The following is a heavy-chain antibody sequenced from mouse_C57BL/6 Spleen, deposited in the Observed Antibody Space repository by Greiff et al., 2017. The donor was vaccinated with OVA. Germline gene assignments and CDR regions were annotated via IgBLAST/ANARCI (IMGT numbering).Heavy chain of an antibody. V-gene: IGHV5-17*01. CDR2: ISSGSSTI. CDR1: GFTFSDYG. Sequence: EVMLLESGGGLVKPGGSLKLSCAASGFTFSDYGMHWVRQAPEKGLEWVAYISSGSSTIYYADTVKGRFTISRDNAKNTLFLQMTSLRSEDTAMYYCARMAYYMYFDVWGTGTTVTVSS. J-gene: IGHJ1*03. CDR3: ARMAYYMYFDV. D-gene: IGHD2-12*01.